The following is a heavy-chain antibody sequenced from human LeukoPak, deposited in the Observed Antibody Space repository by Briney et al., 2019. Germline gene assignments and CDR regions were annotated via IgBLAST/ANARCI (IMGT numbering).Heavy chain of an antibody. J-gene: IGHJ6*02. Sequence: SETLSLTCTVSGGSISSGDYYWSWIRQPPGKGLEWIGYIYYSGSTYYNPSLKSRVTISVDTSKNQFSLKLSSVTAADTAVYYCARHSLAPYYYYYGMDVWGQGTTVTVSS. V-gene: IGHV4-30-4*01. CDR2: IYYSGST. CDR1: GGSISSGDYY. D-gene: IGHD2-15*01. CDR3: ARHSLAPYYYYYGMDV.